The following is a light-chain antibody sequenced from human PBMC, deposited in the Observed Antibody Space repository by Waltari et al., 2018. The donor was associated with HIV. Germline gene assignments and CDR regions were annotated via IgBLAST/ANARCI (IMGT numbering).Light chain of an antibody. CDR1: QSISTF. CDR3: QQCGGSPGT. V-gene: IGKV3D-20*01. CDR2: DAS. J-gene: IGKJ2*01. Sequence: EIVLTQSPATLSLSPGERATLSCGASQSISTFLAWYQQKPGLAPRLLIYDASNRAPGVPDRFSGSGSGTDFTLTISRLEPEDFAVYYCQQCGGSPGTFGQGTKLEV.